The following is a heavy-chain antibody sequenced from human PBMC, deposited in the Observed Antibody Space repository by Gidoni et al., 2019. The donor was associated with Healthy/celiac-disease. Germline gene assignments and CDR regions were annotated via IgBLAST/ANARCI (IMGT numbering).Heavy chain of an antibody. CDR2: IYTSGST. J-gene: IGHJ4*02. CDR1: GGSISSGSYY. D-gene: IGHD6-13*01. V-gene: IGHV4-61*02. CDR3: ARDGGSSWYDY. Sequence: QVQLQESGPGLVKPSQTLSLTCTVSGGSISSGSYYWSWIRQPAGKGLEWIGRIYTSGSTNYNPSLKSRVTISVDTSKNQFSLKLSSVTAADTAVYYCARDGGSSWYDYWGQGTLVTVSS.